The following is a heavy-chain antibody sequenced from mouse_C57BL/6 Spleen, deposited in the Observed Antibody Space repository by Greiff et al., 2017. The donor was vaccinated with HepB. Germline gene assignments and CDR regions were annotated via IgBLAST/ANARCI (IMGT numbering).Heavy chain of an antibody. D-gene: IGHD1-1*01. CDR1: GYSITSGYY. CDR3: ARDYYGSSYAAWFAY. CDR2: ISYDGSN. J-gene: IGHJ3*01. V-gene: IGHV3-6*01. Sequence: EVQRVESGPGLVKPSQSLSLTCSVTGYSITSGYYWNWIRQFPGNKLEWMGYISYDGSNNYNPSLKNRISITRDTSKNQFVLTLNSVTTEDTATYYCARDYYGSSYAAWFAYWGQGTLVTVSA.